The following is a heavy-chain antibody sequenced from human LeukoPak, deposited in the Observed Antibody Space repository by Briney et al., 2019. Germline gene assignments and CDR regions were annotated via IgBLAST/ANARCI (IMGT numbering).Heavy chain of an antibody. D-gene: IGHD3-10*01. J-gene: IGHJ4*02. CDR1: GFTFSSYA. CDR3: AKAMAPFYDYFDY. V-gene: IGHV3-23*01. CDR2: ISGSGGST. Sequence: GGSLRLSXAASGFTFSSYAMSWVRQAPGKGLEWVSAISGSGGSTYYADSVKGRFTISRDNSKNTLYLQMNSLRAEDTAVYYCAKAMAPFYDYFDYWGQGTLVTVSS.